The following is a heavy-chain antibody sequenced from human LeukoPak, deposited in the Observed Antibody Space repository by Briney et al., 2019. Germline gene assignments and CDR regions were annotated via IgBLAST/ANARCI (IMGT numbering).Heavy chain of an antibody. CDR3: ARIDYSSSCPGDY. V-gene: IGHV3-74*01. Sequence: PGGSLRLSCAASGFTFSSYWMHWVRQAPGKGLVWVSRINSDGSSTSYADSVKGRFTISRDNAKNTLYLQMNSLRAEDTAVYYCARIDYSSSCPGDYWGQGTLVTVSS. CDR2: INSDGSST. D-gene: IGHD6-13*01. CDR1: GFTFSSYW. J-gene: IGHJ4*02.